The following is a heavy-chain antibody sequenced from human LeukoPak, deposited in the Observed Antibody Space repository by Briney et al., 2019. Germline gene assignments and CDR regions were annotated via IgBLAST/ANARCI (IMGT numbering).Heavy chain of an antibody. D-gene: IGHD4-11*01. Sequence: PSEILSLTCSVSGHSISSGYYWGWIRQPPGKGLEWIGTMYHRGSTYYNPSLKSRVTMSGDTSKNHFSLKLSSVIAADAAVYYCARHRGDNSNPRYYFYYMDVWGKGTTVTVSS. CDR2: MYHRGST. J-gene: IGHJ6*03. CDR1: GHSISSGYY. CDR3: ARHRGDNSNPRYYFYYMDV. V-gene: IGHV4-38-2*01.